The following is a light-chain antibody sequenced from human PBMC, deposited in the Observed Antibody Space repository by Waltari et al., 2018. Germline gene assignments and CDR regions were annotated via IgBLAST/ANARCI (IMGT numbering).Light chain of an antibody. CDR3: QHYVKLPVT. V-gene: IGKV3-20*01. CDR1: QGVGRS. Sequence: EIVLTLSPGTLSLSPWERATLSCWASQGVGRSLAWDQQKRGQAPRLLFYGASTRATGIPDRFSGRGSGTDFSLTISRLEAEDFAVYYCQHYVKLPVTFGQGTKVEIK. CDR2: GAS. J-gene: IGKJ1*01.